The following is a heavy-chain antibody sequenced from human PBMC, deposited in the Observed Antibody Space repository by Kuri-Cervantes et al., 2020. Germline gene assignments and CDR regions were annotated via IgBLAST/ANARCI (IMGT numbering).Heavy chain of an antibody. CDR3: AKDVKYGSSWYSLYYFDY. D-gene: IGHD6-13*01. V-gene: IGHV3-20*04. Sequence: GGSLRLSCAASRFTFTHYWMNWVRQAPGKGLEWVSGINWNGGSTGYADSVKGRFTISRDNAKNSLYLQMNSLRAEDTALYYCAKDVKYGSSWYSLYYFDYWGQGTLVTVSS. J-gene: IGHJ4*02. CDR1: RFTFTHYW. CDR2: INWNGGST.